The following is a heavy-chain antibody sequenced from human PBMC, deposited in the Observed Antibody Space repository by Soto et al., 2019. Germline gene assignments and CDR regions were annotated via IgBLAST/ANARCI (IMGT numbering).Heavy chain of an antibody. D-gene: IGHD2-21*02. Sequence: PSETLSLTCTVSGGSIRTGGYSWSWIRQPPGKGLEWIGNTYHSGNPYYNPSLKSRVTISVDTSKNQFSLNLSSVTAADTAVYYCARHLPYCGGDCYALDYWGQGTLVTAPQ. J-gene: IGHJ4*02. CDR2: TYHSGNP. V-gene: IGHV4-30-2*01. CDR1: GGSIRTGGYS. CDR3: ARHLPYCGGDCYALDY.